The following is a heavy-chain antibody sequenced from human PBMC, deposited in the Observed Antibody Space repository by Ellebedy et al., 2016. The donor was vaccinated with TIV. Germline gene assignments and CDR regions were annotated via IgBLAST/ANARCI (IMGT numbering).Heavy chain of an antibody. J-gene: IGHJ4*02. D-gene: IGHD6-13*01. CDR3: ARSRDSSNWTDFDY. CDR2: ISSSSSYI. CDR1: GFTFSSYS. Sequence: GESLKISCAASGFTFSSYSMNWVRQAPGKGLEWVSSISSSSSYIYYADSVKGRFTISRDNAKNSLYLRMNSLRDEDTAVYYCARSRDSSNWTDFDYWGQGTLVTVSS. V-gene: IGHV3-21*01.